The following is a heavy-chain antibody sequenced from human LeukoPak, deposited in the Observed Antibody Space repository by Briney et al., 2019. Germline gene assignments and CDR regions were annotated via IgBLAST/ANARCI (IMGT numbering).Heavy chain of an antibody. V-gene: IGHV1-2*02. CDR2: INPNSGGT. Sequence: ASVTVSCEASGYTFTGYHIHWVRQAPGQGLEWTGWINPNSGGTKYAQKFQGRVTMTRDTSISTAYMELSSLTSDDTALDYCATDGAVAGTAFPEYWGQGTLVTVSS. CDR1: GYTFTGYH. CDR3: ATDGAVAGTAFPEY. D-gene: IGHD6-19*01. J-gene: IGHJ4*02.